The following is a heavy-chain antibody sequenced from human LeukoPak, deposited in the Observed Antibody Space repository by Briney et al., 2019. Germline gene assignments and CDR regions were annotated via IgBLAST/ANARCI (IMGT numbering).Heavy chain of an antibody. CDR3: AKGQRNDVVNWFDP. D-gene: IGHD1-1*01. V-gene: IGHV3-9*01. CDR2: ISWNSGSI. CDR1: GGSFSGYY. Sequence: LSLTCAVYGGSFSGYYWSWIRQPPGKGLEWVSGISWNSGSIGYADSVKGRFTISRDNAKNSLYLQMNSLRAEDTALYYCAKGQRNDVVNWFDPWGQGTLVTVSS. J-gene: IGHJ5*02.